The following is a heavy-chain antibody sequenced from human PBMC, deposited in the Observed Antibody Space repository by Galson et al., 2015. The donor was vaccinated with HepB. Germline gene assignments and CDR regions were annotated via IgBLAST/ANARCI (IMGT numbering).Heavy chain of an antibody. CDR3: ARPKVGIAARQTDWFDP. CDR1: GYTFTSYD. J-gene: IGHJ5*02. V-gene: IGHV1-8*01. CDR2: MNPNSGNT. Sequence: SVKVSCKASGYTFTSYDINWVRQATGQGLEWMGWMNPNSGNTGYAQKFQGRVTMTRNTSISTAYMELSSLRSEDTAVYYCARPKVGIAARQTDWFDPWGQGTLVTVSS. D-gene: IGHD6-6*01.